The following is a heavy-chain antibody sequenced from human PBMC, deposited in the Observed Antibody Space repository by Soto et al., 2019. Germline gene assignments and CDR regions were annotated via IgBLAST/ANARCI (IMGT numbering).Heavy chain of an antibody. J-gene: IGHJ6*02. CDR3: ARGDSSGWYGIVYGMDV. V-gene: IGHV4-59*01. CDR2: IYYSGST. Sequence: SETLSLTCTVSGGSISSYYWSLIRQAPGKGLEWIGYIYYSGSTNYNPSLKSRVTISVDTSKNQFSLKLSSVTAADTAVYYCARGDSSGWYGIVYGMDVWGQGTTVTVSS. CDR1: GGSISSYY. D-gene: IGHD6-19*01.